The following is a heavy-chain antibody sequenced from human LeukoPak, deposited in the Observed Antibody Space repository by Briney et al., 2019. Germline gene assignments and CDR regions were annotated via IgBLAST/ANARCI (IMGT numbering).Heavy chain of an antibody. V-gene: IGHV3-49*04. CDR2: IRSKGYGGTA. Sequence: GGSLRLSCTASGFTFSDYAMSWVRQAPGKGLEWVGLIRSKGYGGTAEYATSVKGRFTVSRDDSKTVAYLQVDSLKTEDTAVYYCTRGGQLLGKGYFFEYWGQGSLVTVSS. CDR3: TRGGQLLGKGYFFEY. CDR1: GFTFSDYA. D-gene: IGHD6-13*01. J-gene: IGHJ4*02.